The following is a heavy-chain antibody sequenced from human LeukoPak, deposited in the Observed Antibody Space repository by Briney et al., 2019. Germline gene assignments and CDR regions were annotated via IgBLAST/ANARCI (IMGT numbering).Heavy chain of an antibody. D-gene: IGHD4-17*01. CDR3: ARVDATGGHDY. J-gene: IGHJ4*02. CDR2: IFFRVST. Sequence: SQTLSLTCSVSVGSISSANYHGSWIRQPPRNCLGLIGYIFFRVSTYYNPSVKSRVTISVETYKNQFSLKLSSVTAADTGVYFCARVDATGGHDYWGQGTLVTVSS. V-gene: IGHV4-30-4*01. CDR1: VGSISSANYH.